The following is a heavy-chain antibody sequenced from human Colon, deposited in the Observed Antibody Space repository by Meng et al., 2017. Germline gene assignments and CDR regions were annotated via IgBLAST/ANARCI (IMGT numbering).Heavy chain of an antibody. CDR2: ISQSGTT. J-gene: IGHJ4*02. V-gene: IGHV4-4*02. D-gene: IGHD3-9*01. CDR3: VRQGMTSYSWGY. CDR1: SGPMSSRTW. Sequence: VWGQGRVKPSGTLSLTCAVASGPMSSRTWWSWVRQPPGEGLEWIGEISQSGTTYYNPSLKSRVTITGDWSKNQFSLNLNSVTAADTALYYCVRQGMTSYSWGYWGQGTLVTVSS.